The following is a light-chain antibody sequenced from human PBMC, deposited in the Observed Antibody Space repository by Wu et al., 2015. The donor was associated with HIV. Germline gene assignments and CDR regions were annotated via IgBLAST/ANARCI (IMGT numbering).Light chain of an antibody. CDR2: GAS. J-gene: IGKJ1*01. Sequence: EIVMTQSPATLSLSPEERATLSCRASQSVSGSLAWYQQKPGQAPRLLIYGASTRAAGIPARFSGSGSGTEFTLTINSLQSVDFAVYYCQQYNDWPETFGQGTKVEVK. CDR1: QSVSGS. V-gene: IGKV3-15*01. CDR3: QQYNDWPET.